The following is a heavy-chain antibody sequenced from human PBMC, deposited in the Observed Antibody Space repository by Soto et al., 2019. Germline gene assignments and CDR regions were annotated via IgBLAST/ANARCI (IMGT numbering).Heavy chain of an antibody. D-gene: IGHD6-13*01. Sequence: SETLSLTCTVSGISISSYYWSWIRQPPGKGLEWIGYIYYSGSTTYNPSLKSRVTISVDTSKNQFSLKLSSVTAADTAVYYCARSYSSSWSWFDPWGQGTLVTVS. CDR1: GISISSYY. CDR2: IYYSGST. CDR3: ARSYSSSWSWFDP. V-gene: IGHV4-59*08. J-gene: IGHJ5*02.